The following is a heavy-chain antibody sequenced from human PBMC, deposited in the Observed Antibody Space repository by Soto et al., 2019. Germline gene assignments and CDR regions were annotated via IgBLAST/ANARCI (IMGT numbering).Heavy chain of an antibody. V-gene: IGHV4-59*01. CDR1: GGSISSYY. Sequence: QVQLQESGPGLVKPSETLSLTCTVSGGSISSYYWSWIRQPPGKGLEWIGYIYYSGSTNYNPSLKSRATRSVHTSQNQFSLKLSSVTAADTAVYYCARCPVPLRLGELSSGFYYYYGMDVWGQGTTVTVSS. D-gene: IGHD3-16*02. J-gene: IGHJ6*02. CDR3: ARCPVPLRLGELSSGFYYYYGMDV. CDR2: IYYSGST.